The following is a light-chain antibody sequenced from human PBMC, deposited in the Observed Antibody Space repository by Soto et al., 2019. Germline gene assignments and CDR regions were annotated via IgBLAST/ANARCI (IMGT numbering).Light chain of an antibody. CDR1: GSDVGGYDY. J-gene: IGLJ1*01. Sequence: QSALTQPASVSGSPGQSITISCTGTGSDVGGYDYVSWYQQYPGKAPKLVIYDVTNRPSGVSNRFSGSKSGNTAALIIFGLQAEDEADYYCCSYTSSGTDVFGTGTQLTVL. CDR3: CSYTSSGTDV. CDR2: DVT. V-gene: IGLV2-14*03.